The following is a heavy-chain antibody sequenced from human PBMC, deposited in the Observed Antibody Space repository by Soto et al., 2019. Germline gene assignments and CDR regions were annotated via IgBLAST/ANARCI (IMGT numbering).Heavy chain of an antibody. J-gene: IGHJ6*02. CDR2: IWYDGSNK. V-gene: IGHV3-33*01. CDR1: GFTFSSYG. CDR3: ARSNSGYDLSSYYYYGMDV. Sequence: SLRLSCAASGFTFSSYGMHWVRQAPGKGLEWVAVIWYDGSNKYYADSVKGRFTISRDNSKNTLYLQMNSLRAEDTAVYYCARSNSGYDLSSYYYYGMDVWGQGTTVTVSS. D-gene: IGHD5-12*01.